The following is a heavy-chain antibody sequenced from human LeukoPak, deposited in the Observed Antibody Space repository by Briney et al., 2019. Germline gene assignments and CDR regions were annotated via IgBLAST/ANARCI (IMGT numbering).Heavy chain of an antibody. CDR3: ARQGVVGATGFDY. D-gene: IGHD1-26*01. J-gene: IGHJ4*02. Sequence: PSETPSLTCSVSGGSISSISYYWGWIRQPPGKGLEWIGDIYSSGSTYNNPSLKSRVIISVDTSKNQFSLKLTSVTAADTAVYYCARQGVVGATGFDYWGQGTLVTVSS. CDR2: IYSSGST. CDR1: GGSISSISYY. V-gene: IGHV4-39*01.